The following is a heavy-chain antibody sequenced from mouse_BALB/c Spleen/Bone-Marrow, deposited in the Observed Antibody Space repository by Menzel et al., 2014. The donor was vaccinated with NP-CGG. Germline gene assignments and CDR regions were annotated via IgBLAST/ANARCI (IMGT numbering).Heavy chain of an antibody. CDR3: ARDKGNVFFDY. Sequence: EVKLMESGGGLVQPGGSLRLSCATSGFTFTDYYMNWVRQPPGKALEWLGFIRNKANGYTTEYSASVKGRFTISRDNSQSILYLQMNTLRAEDSATYYCARDKGNVFFDYWSQGTTLTVSS. CDR2: IRNKANGYTT. J-gene: IGHJ2*01. CDR1: GFTFTDYY. V-gene: IGHV7-3*02.